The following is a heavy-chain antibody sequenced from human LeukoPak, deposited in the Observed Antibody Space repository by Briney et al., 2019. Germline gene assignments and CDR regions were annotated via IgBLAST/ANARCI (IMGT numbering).Heavy chain of an antibody. V-gene: IGHV4-4*07. CDR3: ARDAYYYDSSGYYLSDY. J-gene: IGHJ4*02. Sequence: SETLSLTCTVSGGSISSFYWIWIRQPAGKGLEWIGRIYTSGSTYYNPSLKSRVTMSVDTSKNQFSLKLSSVTAADTAGYYCARDAYYYDSSGYYLSDYWGQGTLVTVSS. CDR2: IYTSGST. CDR1: GGSISSFY. D-gene: IGHD3-22*01.